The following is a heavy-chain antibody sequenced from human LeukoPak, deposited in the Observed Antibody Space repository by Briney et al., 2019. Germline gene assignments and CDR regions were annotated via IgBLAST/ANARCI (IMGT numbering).Heavy chain of an antibody. Sequence: SGTLSLTCAVSGGSINNYYWSWIRQPPGKGLEWIGYIYYSGSTNYNPSLKSRVTISVDTSKNQLSLKLSSVTAADTAVYYCAKAVVAATGYYFDYWGQGTLVTVSS. CDR2: IYYSGST. D-gene: IGHD2-15*01. J-gene: IGHJ4*02. CDR3: AKAVVAATGYYFDY. V-gene: IGHV4-59*01. CDR1: GGSINNYY.